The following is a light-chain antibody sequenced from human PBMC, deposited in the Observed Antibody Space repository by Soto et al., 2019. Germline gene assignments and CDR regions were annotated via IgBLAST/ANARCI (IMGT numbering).Light chain of an antibody. CDR3: QQSYSTPPT. CDR2: AAS. V-gene: IGKV1-39*01. Sequence: DIQMTQSPSSLSASLVDTVTITCRASQSISTYLTWYQQKPGKAPKLLIFAASSLQSGVPSRFSGSGSGTDFTLTISSLQPEDFATYYCQQSYSTPPTFGQGTKVDIK. CDR1: QSISTY. J-gene: IGKJ1*01.